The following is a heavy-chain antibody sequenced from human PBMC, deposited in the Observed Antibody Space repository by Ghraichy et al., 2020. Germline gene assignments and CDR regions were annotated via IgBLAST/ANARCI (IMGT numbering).Heavy chain of an antibody. V-gene: IGHV4-34*01. CDR3: ARGLALVRFLEWLGRFTWFDP. D-gene: IGHD3-3*01. Sequence: SETLSLTCAVYGGSFSGYYWSWIRQPPGKGLEWIGEINHSGSTNYNPSLKSRVTISVDTSKNQFSLKLSSVTAADTAVYYCARGLALVRFLEWLGRFTWFDPWGQGTLVTVSS. J-gene: IGHJ5*02. CDR2: INHSGST. CDR1: GGSFSGYY.